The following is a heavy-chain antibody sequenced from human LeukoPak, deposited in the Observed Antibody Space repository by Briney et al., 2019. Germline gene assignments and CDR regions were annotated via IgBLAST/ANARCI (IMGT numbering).Heavy chain of an antibody. CDR3: ARRTGATGTTLGY. V-gene: IGHV4-34*01. CDR2: INHSGST. Sequence: PSETLSLTCAVYGGSFSGYYWSWIRQPPGKGLEWIGEINHSGSTNYDPSLKSRVTISVDTSKNQFSLKLSSVTAADTAVYYCARRTGATGTTLGYWGQGTLVTVSS. D-gene: IGHD1-1*01. J-gene: IGHJ4*02. CDR1: GGSFSGYY.